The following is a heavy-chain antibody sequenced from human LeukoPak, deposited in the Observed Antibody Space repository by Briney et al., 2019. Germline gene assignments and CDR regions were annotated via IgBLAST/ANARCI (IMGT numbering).Heavy chain of an antibody. CDR3: ARWAAVRFLEWPPGWFDP. J-gene: IGHJ5*02. D-gene: IGHD3-3*01. CDR2: IYYSGST. Sequence: SETLSLTCTVSGGSISSGGYYWSWIRQHPGKGREWIGYIYYSGSTYYNPSLKSRVTISVDTSKNQFSLKLSSVTAADTAVYYCARWAAVRFLEWPPGWFDPWGQGTLVTVSS. V-gene: IGHV4-31*03. CDR1: GGSISSGGYY.